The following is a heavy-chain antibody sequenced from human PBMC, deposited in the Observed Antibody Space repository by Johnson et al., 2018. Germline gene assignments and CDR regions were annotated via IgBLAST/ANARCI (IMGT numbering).Heavy chain of an antibody. CDR3: ARAMGPGGRDYGTIHFMDV. CDR2: ISYAGSNT. J-gene: IGHJ6*03. V-gene: IGHV3-30*14. D-gene: IGHD3/OR15-3a*01. Sequence: QVQLQESGGGVVQPGRSLRLSCAASGFTFSSYAMHWVRQAPGKGLEWVAVISYAGSNTYYADSVKGRFTISRDNSKNTVYLQMNSLKAEDTAVYYCARAMGPGGRDYGTIHFMDVWGKGTTVTVSS. CDR1: GFTFSSYA.